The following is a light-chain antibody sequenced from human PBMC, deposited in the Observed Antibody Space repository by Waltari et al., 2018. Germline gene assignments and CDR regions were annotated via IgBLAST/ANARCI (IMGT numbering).Light chain of an antibody. CDR2: AGS. CDR1: QSISGY. Sequence: DIQMTQSPSSLSAFVGDRVTITCRTSQSISGYLNWHQQKPGKAPKLLIYAGSSPQSGVPSRFSGSGSGTDFTLTISSLQPEDFATYYCQQSYSTPYTFGQGTKLEIK. CDR3: QQSYSTPYT. V-gene: IGKV1-39*01. J-gene: IGKJ2*01.